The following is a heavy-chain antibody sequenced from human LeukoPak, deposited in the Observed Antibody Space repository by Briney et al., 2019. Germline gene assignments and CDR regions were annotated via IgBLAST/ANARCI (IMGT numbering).Heavy chain of an antibody. V-gene: IGHV1-24*01. J-gene: IGHJ5*02. CDR2: FDPEDGET. CDR3: ATAADPMNNWFDP. D-gene: IGHD2-2*01. CDR1: GYTLTELS. Sequence: GASVKVSCKVSGYTLTELSMHWVRQPPGKGLEWMGGFDPEDGETIYARKFQGRVTMTEDTSTDTAYMELSSVRSEDTAVYYCATAADPMNNWFDPWGQGTLVTVSS.